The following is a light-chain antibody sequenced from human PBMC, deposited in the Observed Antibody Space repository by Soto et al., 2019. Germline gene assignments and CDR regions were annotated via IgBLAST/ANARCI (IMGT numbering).Light chain of an antibody. Sequence: DIQMTQSPSTLSASVGDRVTITCRASQSISSWLAWYQQKPGKAPKLLIYKASSLESGVPSRLSGSGSGTEFTLTISSLQPDDFATYYCRQYNSYSWTFGQGTKV. V-gene: IGKV1-5*03. CDR3: RQYNSYSWT. J-gene: IGKJ1*01. CDR1: QSISSW. CDR2: KAS.